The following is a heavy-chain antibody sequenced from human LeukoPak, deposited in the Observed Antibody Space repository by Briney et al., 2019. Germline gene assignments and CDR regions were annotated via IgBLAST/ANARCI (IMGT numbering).Heavy chain of an antibody. CDR3: ARGRIVVVTANRGTYYYYGMDV. J-gene: IGHJ6*02. CDR2: INHSGST. D-gene: IGHD2-21*02. Sequence: PSETLSLTCAVYGGSFSGYYWSWIRQPPGKGLEWIGEINHSGSTNYNPSLKSRVTISVDTSKNQFSLKLSSVTAADTAVYYCARGRIVVVTANRGTYYYYGMDVWGQGTTVTVSS. CDR1: GGSFSGYY. V-gene: IGHV4-34*01.